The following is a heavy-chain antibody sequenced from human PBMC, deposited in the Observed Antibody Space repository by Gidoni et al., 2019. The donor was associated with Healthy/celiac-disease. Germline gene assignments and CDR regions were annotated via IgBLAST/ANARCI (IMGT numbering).Heavy chain of an antibody. Sequence: EVQRLESGGGWVQPGGSLRLSCAASGFTFRGDAMSWVRQAPGKGLEWVSAISGSGGSTSYADSVKCRFTISRDNSKNTLYLQMNSLRAEDTAVYYCSFIRYCSSTSCPADFDYWGQGTLVTVSS. CDR1: GFTFRGDA. CDR2: ISGSGGST. D-gene: IGHD2-2*01. J-gene: IGHJ4*02. CDR3: SFIRYCSSTSCPADFDY. V-gene: IGHV3-23*01.